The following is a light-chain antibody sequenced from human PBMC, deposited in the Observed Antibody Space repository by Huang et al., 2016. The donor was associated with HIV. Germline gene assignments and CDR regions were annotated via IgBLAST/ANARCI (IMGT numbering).Light chain of an antibody. J-gene: IGKJ5*01. CDR1: ESVSSN. V-gene: IGKV3-15*01. Sequence: EIVMTQSPATLSVSPGERVTLSCRASESVSSNLAWYQQKPGQSPSLLMYGASRRATGVPVRVSGRGSGTEFTLTISSLQSEDFGVYYCQQYHNWPPITFGQGTRLEI. CDR2: GAS. CDR3: QQYHNWPPIT.